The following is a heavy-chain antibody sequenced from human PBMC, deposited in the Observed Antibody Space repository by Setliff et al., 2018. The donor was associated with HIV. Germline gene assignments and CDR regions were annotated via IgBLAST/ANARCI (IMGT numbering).Heavy chain of an antibody. CDR1: GGSISSSNW. CDR2: IYHSGST. CDR3: ASSNNFWSGLDY. V-gene: IGHV4-4*02. D-gene: IGHD3-3*01. Sequence: TLSLTCAVSGGSISSSNWWRWVRQPPGKGLEWIGEIYHSGSTNYNASLTSRVTISVDKSKNQFSLKLRSVTAADTAVYYCASSNNFWSGLDYWGQGTLVTVSS. J-gene: IGHJ4*02.